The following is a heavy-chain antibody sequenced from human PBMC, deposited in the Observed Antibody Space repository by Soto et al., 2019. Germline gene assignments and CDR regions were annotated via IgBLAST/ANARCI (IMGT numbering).Heavy chain of an antibody. Sequence: GGSLRLSCAASGFTFDDYTMHWVRQAPGKGLEWVSLISWDGGSTYYADSVKGRFTISRDNSKNSLYLQMNSLRTEDTALYYCAKDISSAGVTIFGVVIGEGMDVWGQGTTVTVSS. CDR2: ISWDGGST. CDR1: GFTFDDYT. D-gene: IGHD3-3*01. J-gene: IGHJ6*02. CDR3: AKDISSAGVTIFGVVIGEGMDV. V-gene: IGHV3-43*01.